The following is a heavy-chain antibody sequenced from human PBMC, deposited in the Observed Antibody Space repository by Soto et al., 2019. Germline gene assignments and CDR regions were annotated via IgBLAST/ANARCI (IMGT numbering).Heavy chain of an antibody. CDR3: ARDLGSAAVDY. D-gene: IGHD6-25*01. CDR2: IWDDGINK. V-gene: IGHV3-33*01. CDR1: GFTFSSYG. J-gene: IGHJ4*02. Sequence: QVQLVESGGGVVQPGRSLRLSCAASGFTFSSYGMHWDRQAPGKGLEWVTIIWDDGINKYYADYVKGRFTISRDNSKNTLFLQMNSLRAEATAVYYCARDLGSAAVDYWGQGTLVTVSS.